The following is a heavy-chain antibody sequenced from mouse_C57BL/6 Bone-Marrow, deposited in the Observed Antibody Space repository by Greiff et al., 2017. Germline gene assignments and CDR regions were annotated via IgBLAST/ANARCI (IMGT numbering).Heavy chain of an antibody. CDR2: IDPSDSYT. Sequence: QVQLQQPGAELVMPGASVKLSCKASGYTFTSYWMHWVKQRPGQGLEWIGEIDPSDSYTNYNHKFKGKSTLTVDKSSSTAYMQLSSLTSEDSAVYYCARSPTMVTGPFAYWGQGTLVTVYA. J-gene: IGHJ3*01. D-gene: IGHD2-9*01. CDR3: ARSPTMVTGPFAY. CDR1: GYTFTSYW. V-gene: IGHV1-69*01.